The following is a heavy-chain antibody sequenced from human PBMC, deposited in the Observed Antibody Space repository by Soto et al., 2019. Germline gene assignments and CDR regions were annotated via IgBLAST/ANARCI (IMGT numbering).Heavy chain of an antibody. CDR3: ARGYRQSGYSSSWVFDY. D-gene: IGHD6-13*01. J-gene: IGHJ4*02. V-gene: IGHV4-31*03. CDR1: GGSINSGGYY. Sequence: QVQLRESGPGLVKPSQTLSLTCTVSGGSINSGGYYWNWIRQHPGKVLEWIGYMYYSGSTYYNTFLGRRFSLSADTSENQFSLKLRSVTAADTAVYFCARGYRQSGYSSSWVFDYWGQGTLVNVSS. CDR2: MYYSGST.